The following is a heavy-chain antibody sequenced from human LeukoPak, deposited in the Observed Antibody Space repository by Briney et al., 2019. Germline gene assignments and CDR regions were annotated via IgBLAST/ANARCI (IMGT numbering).Heavy chain of an antibody. V-gene: IGHV3-11*06. CDR2: ISSSSSYT. CDR3: ARDRPYGSGTPMDAFDI. D-gene: IGHD3-10*01. CDR1: GFTFSDYY. J-gene: IGHJ3*02. Sequence: GGSLRLSCAASGFTFSDYYMSWIRQAPGKGLEWVSYISSSSSYTNYADSVKGRFTISRDNAKNSLYLQMNSLRAEDTAVYYCARDRPYGSGTPMDAFDIWGQGTMVTVSS.